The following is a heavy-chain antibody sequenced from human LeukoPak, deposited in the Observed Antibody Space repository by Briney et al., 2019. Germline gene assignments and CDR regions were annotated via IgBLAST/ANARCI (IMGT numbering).Heavy chain of an antibody. CDR1: GGSFSGYY. V-gene: IGHV4-34*01. D-gene: IGHD3-10*01. CDR2: INHSGST. J-gene: IGHJ4*02. Sequence: SETLSLTCAVYGGSFSGYYRSWIRQPPGKGLEWIGEINHSGSTNYNPSLKSRVTISVDTSKNQFSLKLSSVTAAGTAVYYCARVRVRGVNDYWGQGTLVTVSS. CDR3: ARVRVRGVNDY.